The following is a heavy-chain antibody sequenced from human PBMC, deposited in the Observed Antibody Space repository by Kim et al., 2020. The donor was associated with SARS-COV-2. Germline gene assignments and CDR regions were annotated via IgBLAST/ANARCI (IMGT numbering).Heavy chain of an antibody. CDR2: IYYSGST. V-gene: IGHV4-39*07. CDR1: GGSISSSSYY. J-gene: IGHJ4*02. D-gene: IGHD3-22*01. CDR3: ARGRPYYYDSEALLYYFDY. Sequence: SETLSLTCTVSGGSISSSSYYWGWIRQPPGKGLEWIGSIYYSGSTYYNPSLKSRVTISVDTSKNQFSLKLSSVTAADTAVYYCARGRPYYYDSEALLYYFDYWGQGTLVTVSS.